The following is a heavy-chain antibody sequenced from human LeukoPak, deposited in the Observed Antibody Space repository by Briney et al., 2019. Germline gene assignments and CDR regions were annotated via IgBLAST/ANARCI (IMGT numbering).Heavy chain of an antibody. CDR2: ISPSGDIT. CDR1: GFIFSSHG. J-gene: IGHJ4*02. D-gene: IGHD3-10*01. Sequence: GGSLRLSCAASGFIFSSHGMNWVRQAPGKGLEWVSGISPSGDITYYADSVKGRFTISRDNSKNTLYLQMNSLRAEDTAVYYCAKGSYGSGTYGSFDYWGQGTLVTVSS. CDR3: AKGSYGSGTYGSFDY. V-gene: IGHV3-23*01.